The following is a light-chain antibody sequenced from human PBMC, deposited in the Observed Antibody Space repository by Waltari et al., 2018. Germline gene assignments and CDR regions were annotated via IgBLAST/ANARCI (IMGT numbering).Light chain of an antibody. J-gene: IGKJ5*01. Sequence: EIVMTQSPATLSVSPGERATLSCRASQSISTNLAWNKQKPGQSPRLLIYGASTRATGFPARFRGSGFGTQFTLTISGLRSEDFAVYYCQHYHNWPPITFGQGTRLEIK. CDR2: GAS. CDR1: QSISTN. V-gene: IGKV3-15*01. CDR3: QHYHNWPPIT.